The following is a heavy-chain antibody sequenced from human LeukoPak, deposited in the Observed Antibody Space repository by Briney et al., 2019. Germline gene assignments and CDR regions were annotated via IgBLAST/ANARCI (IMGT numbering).Heavy chain of an antibody. CDR2: ISDSGGTI. CDR1: GFTFSSHA. J-gene: IGHJ4*02. D-gene: IGHD3-10*01. Sequence: GGSLRLSCAASGFTFSSHAVSWVRQAPGKGLEWVSAISDSGGTIYYADSVKGRFTISRDNSKNTLYLQINSLRVEDTAVYYCAKDRLPMIRGVDYWGQGTLVTVSS. CDR3: AKDRLPMIRGVDY. V-gene: IGHV3-23*01.